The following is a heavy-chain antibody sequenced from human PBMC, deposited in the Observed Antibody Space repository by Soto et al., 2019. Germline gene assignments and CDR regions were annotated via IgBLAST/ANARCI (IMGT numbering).Heavy chain of an antibody. CDR1: GYRFSNYW. J-gene: IGHJ4*02. CDR2: IYPGDSDI. CDR3: ARQPSYSNGWYIDY. Sequence: PGESLKISCKGSGYRFSNYWIGWVRQMPGKGLEWMGMIYPGDSDIRYSPSFRGQVTISADKSITTAYLQWSSLKASDTAMYYCARQPSYSNGWYIDYWGQGTLVTVSS. V-gene: IGHV5-51*01. D-gene: IGHD3-22*01.